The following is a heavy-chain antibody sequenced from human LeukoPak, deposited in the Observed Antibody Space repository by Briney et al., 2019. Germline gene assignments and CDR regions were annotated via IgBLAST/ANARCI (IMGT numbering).Heavy chain of an antibody. CDR2: ISAYNGNT. CDR1: GYTFTGYY. J-gene: IGHJ4*02. CDR3: AREAGPAGSDFDY. V-gene: IGHV1-18*04. D-gene: IGHD6-19*01. Sequence: ASVKVSCKASGYTFTGYYMHWVRQAPGQGLEWMGWISAYNGNTNYAQKLQGRVTMTTDTSTSTAYMELRSLRSDDTAVYYCAREAGPAGSDFDYWGQGTLVTVSS.